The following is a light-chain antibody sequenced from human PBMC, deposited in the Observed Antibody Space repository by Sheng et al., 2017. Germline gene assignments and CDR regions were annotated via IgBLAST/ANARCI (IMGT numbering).Light chain of an antibody. J-gene: IGKJ1*01. CDR2: KAS. Sequence: DIQMTQSPSTLSASVGDRVTITCRASQSLSTWLAWYQQKPGKAPKLLIYKASSLESGVPSRFSGSGSETQFTLTISSLQPDDFGTYYCQQYKSGWTFGQGDQGGNQT. V-gene: IGKV1-5*03. CDR1: QSLSTW. CDR3: QQYKSGWT.